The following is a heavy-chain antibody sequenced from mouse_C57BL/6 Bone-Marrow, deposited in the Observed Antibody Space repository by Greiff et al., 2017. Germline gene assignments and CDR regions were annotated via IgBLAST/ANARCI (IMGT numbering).Heavy chain of an antibody. CDR3: AKNSEISVFAY. V-gene: IGHV2-4*01. Sequence: VKVVESGPGLVQPSQSLSITCTVSGFSLTSYGVHWVRQPPGKGLEWLGVIWSGGSPDYNAAFISRLSISKDNSKSQVFFKMNSLQADDTAIYYCAKNSEISVFAYWGQGTLVTVSA. CDR1: GFSLTSYG. CDR2: IWSGGSP. J-gene: IGHJ3*01.